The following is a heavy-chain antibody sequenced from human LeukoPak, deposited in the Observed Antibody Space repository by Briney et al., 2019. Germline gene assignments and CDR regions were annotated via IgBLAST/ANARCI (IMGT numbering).Heavy chain of an antibody. CDR3: AKGALGAFDI. V-gene: IGHV3-11*04. CDR2: ISNNGVTS. J-gene: IGHJ3*02. Sequence: PGGSLRLSCAASGLTFSDFYMDWIRQAPGKGLEWVSHISNNGVTSYYADSVKGRFTISRDNADNSVHLQMNSLRAEDTAVYYCAKGALGAFDIWGQGTMVTVSS. CDR1: GLTFSDFY. D-gene: IGHD3-16*01.